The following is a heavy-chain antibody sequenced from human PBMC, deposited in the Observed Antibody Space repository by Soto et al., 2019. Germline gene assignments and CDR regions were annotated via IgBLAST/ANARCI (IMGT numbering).Heavy chain of an antibody. D-gene: IGHD3-16*01. CDR2: IYYSGST. CDR1: GGSISSGGYY. CDR3: ARDRGVWPTNWFDP. V-gene: IGHV4-31*03. Sequence: QVQLQESGPGLVKPSQTLSLTCTVSGGSISSGGYYWSWIRQHPGKGLEWIGYIYYSGSTYYNPSLKSRVTISVDTSKNQFSLKLSSFAAADTAVYYCARDRGVWPTNWFDPRGQGTLVAVAS. J-gene: IGHJ5*02.